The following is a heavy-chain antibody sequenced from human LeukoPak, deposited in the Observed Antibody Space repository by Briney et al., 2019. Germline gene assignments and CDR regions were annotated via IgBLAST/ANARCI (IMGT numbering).Heavy chain of an antibody. CDR2: IYHSGST. CDR3: ARDPPYYDFWSGYPSGYFDY. D-gene: IGHD3-3*01. V-gene: IGHV4-30-2*01. J-gene: IGHJ4*02. CDR1: GGSISSGGYS. Sequence: SQTLSLTCAVSGGSISSGGYSWSWIRQPPGKGLEWIGYIYHSGSTYYNPSLKSRVTISVDRSKNQFSLKLSSVTAADTAVYYCARDPPYYDFWSGYPSGYFDYWGQGTLVTVSS.